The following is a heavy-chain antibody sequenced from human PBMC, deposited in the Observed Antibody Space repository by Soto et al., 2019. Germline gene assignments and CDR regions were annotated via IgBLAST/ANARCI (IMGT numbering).Heavy chain of an antibody. D-gene: IGHD6-13*01. V-gene: IGHV1-69*13. CDR3: ASNQAAAGSLYYFDY. CDR1: GGTFSSYA. J-gene: IGHJ4*02. CDR2: IIPIFGTA. Sequence: SVKVSCKASGGTFSSYAISWVRQAPGQGLEWMGGIIPIFGTANYAQKFQGRVTITADESTSTAYMELSSLRFEDTAVYYCASNQAAAGSLYYFDYWGQGTLVTVSS.